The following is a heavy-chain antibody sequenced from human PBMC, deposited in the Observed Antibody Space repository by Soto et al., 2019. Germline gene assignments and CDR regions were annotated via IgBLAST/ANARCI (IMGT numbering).Heavy chain of an antibody. D-gene: IGHD2-15*01. CDR1: GGSISSGGYY. CDR2: IYYSGGT. J-gene: IGHJ6*02. CDR3: ARDVDPRHGREAMDV. Sequence: SETLSLTCTVSGGSISSGGYYWSWIRQHPGKGLEWIGYIYYSGGTYYNPSLKSRVTISVDTSKNQFSLKLSSVTAADTAVYYCARDVDPRHGREAMDVWGHGTTVTGSS. V-gene: IGHV4-31*03.